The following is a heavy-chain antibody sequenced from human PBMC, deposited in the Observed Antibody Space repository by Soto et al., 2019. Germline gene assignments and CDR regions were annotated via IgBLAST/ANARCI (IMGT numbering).Heavy chain of an antibody. D-gene: IGHD5-12*01. V-gene: IGHV4-61*01. CDR2: IYYTGGT. CDR1: GGSVSSGSYY. Sequence: SETLSLTCSVSGGSVSSGSYYWNWIRQPPGKGLEWIGYIYYTGGTSYNPSLRSRVTISADTSKNEFSLKLTSVTAADTAVYYCARADIALDYWGKGYLVTV. J-gene: IGHJ4*02. CDR3: ARADIALDY.